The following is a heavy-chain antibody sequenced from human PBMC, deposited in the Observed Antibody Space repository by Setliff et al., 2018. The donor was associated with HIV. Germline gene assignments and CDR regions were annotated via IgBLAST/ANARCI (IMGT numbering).Heavy chain of an antibody. D-gene: IGHD2-21*02. V-gene: IGHV4-34*01. J-gene: IGHJ6*03. CDR2: VNRDGGA. Sequence: PSETLSLTCAVYGGSLTGYFWTWIRQSPGKGLEWVGQVNRDGGAHYNPSLRSRVTISVDTSKNQFSLKVTSVTAADTAVYYCTRDLWGDDYYYNNMDVWGKGTTVTVSS. CDR1: GGSLTGYF. CDR3: TRDLWGDDYYYNNMDV.